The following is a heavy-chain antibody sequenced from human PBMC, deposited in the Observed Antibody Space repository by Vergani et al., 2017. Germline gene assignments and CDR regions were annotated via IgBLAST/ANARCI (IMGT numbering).Heavy chain of an antibody. D-gene: IGHD2/OR15-2a*01. CDR2: KYHSGST. Sequence: QVQLQESGPGQVKPSQTLSLTCTVSGGSISRGNHYWSWIRQPPGKGLEWIGYKYHSGSTYANPSLRSRVTISVDTSKNQFFLKMNSVTAADTAVYYGARYTGVIEAGGGDAFDIWGQGTEVTVSS. CDR1: GGSISRGNHY. V-gene: IGHV4-30-4*01. J-gene: IGHJ3*02. CDR3: ARYTGVIEAGGGDAFDI.